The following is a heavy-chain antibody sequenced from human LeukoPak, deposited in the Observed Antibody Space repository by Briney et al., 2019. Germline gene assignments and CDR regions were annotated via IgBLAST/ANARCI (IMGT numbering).Heavy chain of an antibody. CDR2: ISGSGGST. V-gene: IGHV3-23*01. CDR1: GFTFSSYA. J-gene: IGHJ6*03. D-gene: IGHD3-16*02. CDR3: AKDLWSWGSYPKPMDV. Sequence: PGGSLRLSCAASGFTFSSYAMSWVRQAPGKGLEWVSAISGSGGSTYYADSVKGRFTISRDNSKNTLYLQMNSLRAEDTAVYYCAKDLWSWGSYPKPMDVWGKGTTVTISS.